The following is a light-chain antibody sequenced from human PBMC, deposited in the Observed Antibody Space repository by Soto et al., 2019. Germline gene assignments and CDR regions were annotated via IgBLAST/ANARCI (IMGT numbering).Light chain of an antibody. V-gene: IGKV1-33*01. CDR3: QQYDNLPPYT. J-gene: IGKJ2*01. CDR2: DAS. CDR1: QDISNY. Sequence: DIQMTQSPSSLSASVGDRVTITCQASQDISNYLNWYQQKPGKAPKLLIYDASNLETGVPSRFSGSGSGTDFTFTISSLHAEDIATYYCQQYDNLPPYTFGQGTKLEIK.